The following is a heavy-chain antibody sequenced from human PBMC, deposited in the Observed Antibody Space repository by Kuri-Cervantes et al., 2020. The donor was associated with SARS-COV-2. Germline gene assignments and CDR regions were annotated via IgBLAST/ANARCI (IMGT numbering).Heavy chain of an antibody. CDR3: ARDLISVTAYFDF. CDR1: GFSFSGYY. CDR2: ISGSGGYT. D-gene: IGHD2-21*02. J-gene: IGHJ4*02. Sequence: GESLKISCVASGFSFSGYYMSWIRQAPGKGLEWVSYISGSGGYTNYADSVKGRFTISRDNAKNSVYLQMRSVRAEDTAVYYCARDLISVTAYFDFWGQGTQVTVSS. V-gene: IGHV3-11*06.